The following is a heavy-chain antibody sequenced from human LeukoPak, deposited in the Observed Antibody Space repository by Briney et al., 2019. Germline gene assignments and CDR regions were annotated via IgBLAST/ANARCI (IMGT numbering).Heavy chain of an antibody. Sequence: SETLSLTCTVSGGSISSYYWSWIRQPPGKGLEWIGEINHSGSTDYNPSLKSRVTISLDTSKNQFSLKLRSVTAADTAVYYCARLLPRDSYYSYHMDVWGKGTTVTVSS. V-gene: IGHV4-34*01. J-gene: IGHJ6*03. CDR2: INHSGST. CDR1: GGSISSYY. CDR3: ARLLPRDSYYSYHMDV.